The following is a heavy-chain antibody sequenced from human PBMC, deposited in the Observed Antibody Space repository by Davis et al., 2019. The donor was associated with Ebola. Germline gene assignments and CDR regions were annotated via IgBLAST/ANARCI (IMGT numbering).Heavy chain of an antibody. CDR2: INAGNGNT. D-gene: IGHD1-7*01. CDR1: GYTFTSYA. Sequence: ASVKVSCKTSGYTFTSYAMHWVRQAPGQRLEWMGWINAGNGNTKYSQKFQGRVTITRDTSASTAYMELSSLRSEDTAVYYCARDGRYNWNYGWFDPWGQGTLVTVSS. V-gene: IGHV1-3*01. J-gene: IGHJ5*02. CDR3: ARDGRYNWNYGWFDP.